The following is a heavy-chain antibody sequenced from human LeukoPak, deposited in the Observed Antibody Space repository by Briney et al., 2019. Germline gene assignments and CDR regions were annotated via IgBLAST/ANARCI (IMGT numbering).Heavy chain of an antibody. J-gene: IGHJ5*02. Sequence: SETLSLTCTVSGGSISSSSYYWGWIRQPPGKGLEWIGSIYYSGSTYYNPSLKSRVTISVDTSKNQFSLKLSSVTAADTAVYYCARGGGYSGYVDWFDPWGQGTLVTVSS. V-gene: IGHV4-39*07. D-gene: IGHD5-12*01. CDR1: GGSISSSSYY. CDR3: ARGGGYSGYVDWFDP. CDR2: IYYSGST.